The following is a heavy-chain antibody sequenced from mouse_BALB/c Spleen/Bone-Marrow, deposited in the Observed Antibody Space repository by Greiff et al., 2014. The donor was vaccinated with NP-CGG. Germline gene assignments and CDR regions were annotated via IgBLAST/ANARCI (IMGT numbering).Heavy chain of an antibody. D-gene: IGHD1-2*01. J-gene: IGHJ3*01. CDR2: IYPGNSDT. CDR1: GYNFTSYW. V-gene: IGHV1-5*01. CDR3: PPTGLYGCEAWFAY. Sequence: SGTVLARPGASVKMSCKASGYNFTSYWMHWVKQRPGQGLEWIGVIYPGNSDTSYNQKFKGKAKLTAVTSASTAYMELGSLTNEDSAVYYCPPTGLYGCEAWFAYWGQGTLVTVSA.